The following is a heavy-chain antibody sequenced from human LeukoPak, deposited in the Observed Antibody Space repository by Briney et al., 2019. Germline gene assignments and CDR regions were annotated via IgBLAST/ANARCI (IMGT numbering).Heavy chain of an antibody. Sequence: SETLSLTLAVYGGAFSGFYWSWVRPPPGKGVEWVGGINHSGSTNYNPSLKSRVTISVDTSKNQFSLKLSSVTAADTAVYYCARAPIGPSYGESDAFDIWGQGTMVTVSS. V-gene: IGHV4-34*01. CDR3: ARAPIGPSYGESDAFDI. CDR2: INHSGST. CDR1: GGAFSGFY. J-gene: IGHJ3*02. D-gene: IGHD4-17*01.